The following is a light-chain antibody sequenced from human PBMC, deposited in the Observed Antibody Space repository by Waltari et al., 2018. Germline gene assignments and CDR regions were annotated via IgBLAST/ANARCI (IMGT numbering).Light chain of an antibody. Sequence: QSALTQPPSASGSPGQSVTISCTGTSSDIGGYNYVSWYQQHPGKAPKLMSYEGTKRPSGVPDRVSAAKSGNSASLTGSGLQAEDEAEYYCSSFAGSTNWVFGGGTKLTVL. CDR1: SSDIGGYNY. J-gene: IGLJ3*02. CDR2: EGT. CDR3: SSFAGSTNWV. V-gene: IGLV2-8*01.